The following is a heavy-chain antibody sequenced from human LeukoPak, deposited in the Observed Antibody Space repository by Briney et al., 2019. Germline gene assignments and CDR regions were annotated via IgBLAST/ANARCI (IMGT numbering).Heavy chain of an antibody. CDR3: AREDYYGSGSYDN. J-gene: IGHJ4*02. CDR1: GGSISSYY. Sequence: SETLSLTCTVSGGSISSYYWSWIRQPPGKGLEWIGSIYYSGSTYYNPSLKSRVTISVDTSKNQFSLKLSSVTAADTAVYYCAREDYYGSGSYDNWGQGTLVTVSS. CDR2: IYYSGST. D-gene: IGHD3-10*01. V-gene: IGHV4-59*05.